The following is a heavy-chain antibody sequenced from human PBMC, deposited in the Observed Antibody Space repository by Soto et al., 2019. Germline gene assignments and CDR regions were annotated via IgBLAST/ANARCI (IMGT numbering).Heavy chain of an antibody. CDR3: ALGPVYSSGWYWFDP. Sequence: ASVKVSCKASGYTFTSYGISWVRQAPGQGLEWMGRISAYNGNTNYAQKLQGRVTMTTDTSTSTAYMELRSLRSDDTAVYYCALGPVYSSGWYWFDPWGQGTLVTVSS. J-gene: IGHJ5*02. CDR2: ISAYNGNT. V-gene: IGHV1-18*01. CDR1: GYTFTSYG. D-gene: IGHD6-19*01.